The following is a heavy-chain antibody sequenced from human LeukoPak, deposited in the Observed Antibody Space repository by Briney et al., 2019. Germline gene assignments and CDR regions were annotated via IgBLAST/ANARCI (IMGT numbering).Heavy chain of an antibody. CDR1: GGSISNYY. CDR3: ARAYSSSWYMNWFDP. V-gene: IGHV4-4*07. J-gene: IGHJ5*02. Sequence: SETLSLTCTVSGGSISNYYWSWIRQPAGKGLEWIGRIYTSGSTNYNPSLKSRITMSVDTSKNQFSLKLSSVTAADAAVYYCARAYSSSWYMNWFDPWGQGTLVTVSS. D-gene: IGHD6-13*01. CDR2: IYTSGST.